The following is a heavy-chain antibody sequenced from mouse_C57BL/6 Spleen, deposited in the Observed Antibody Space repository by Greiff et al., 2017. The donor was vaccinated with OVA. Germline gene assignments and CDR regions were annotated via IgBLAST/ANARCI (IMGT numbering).Heavy chain of an antibody. CDR2: IYPGDGDT. D-gene: IGHD1-1*01. J-gene: IGHJ1*03. CDR1: GYAFSSYW. Sequence: VMLVESGAELVKPGASVKISCKASGYAFSSYWMNWVKQRPGKGLEWIGQIYPGDGDTNYNGKFKGKATLTADKSSSTAYMQLSSLTSEDSAVYFCARSGGTTVVAHWYFDVWGTGTTVTVSS. V-gene: IGHV1-80*01. CDR3: ARSGGTTVVAHWYFDV.